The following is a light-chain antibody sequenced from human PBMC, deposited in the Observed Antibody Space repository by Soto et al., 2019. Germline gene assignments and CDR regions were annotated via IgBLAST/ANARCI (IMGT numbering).Light chain of an antibody. CDR1: QDINSW. V-gene: IGKV1D-16*01. CDR2: AAS. J-gene: IGKJ4*01. Sequence: DVQMTQSPSSLSASVGDRVTITCRARQDINSWLAWYQQKPGNAPKSLIYAASSLQTGVPSRFSGSASGTDFTLTISNLQPEDSATYYCQQYNIYPLTFGGGTKVEIK. CDR3: QQYNIYPLT.